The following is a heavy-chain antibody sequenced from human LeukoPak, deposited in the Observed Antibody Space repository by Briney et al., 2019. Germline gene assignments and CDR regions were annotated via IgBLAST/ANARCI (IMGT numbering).Heavy chain of an antibody. J-gene: IGHJ6*02. CDR1: GYTFTSYG. D-gene: IGHD6-19*01. CDR2: INPSGGST. Sequence: ASVKVSCKASGYTFTSYGISWVRQAPGQGLEWMGIINPSGGSTSYAQKFQGRVTMTRDTSTSTVYMELSSLRSEDTAVYYCAGERGAVAVFYYYGMDVWGQGTTVTVSS. V-gene: IGHV1-46*01. CDR3: AGERGAVAVFYYYGMDV.